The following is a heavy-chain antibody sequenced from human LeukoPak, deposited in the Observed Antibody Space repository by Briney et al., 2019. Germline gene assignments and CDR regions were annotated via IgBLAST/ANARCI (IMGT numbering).Heavy chain of an antibody. D-gene: IGHD3-22*01. Sequence: GGSLRLSCAASGFTFSSYEMNWVRQAPGKGLEWVAVISYDGSNKYYADSVKGRFTISRDNSKNALYLQMNSLRAEDTAVYYCASPGESSGYYYFDYWGQGTLVTVSS. CDR3: ASPGESSGYYYFDY. CDR2: ISYDGSNK. V-gene: IGHV3-30*04. CDR1: GFTFSSYE. J-gene: IGHJ4*02.